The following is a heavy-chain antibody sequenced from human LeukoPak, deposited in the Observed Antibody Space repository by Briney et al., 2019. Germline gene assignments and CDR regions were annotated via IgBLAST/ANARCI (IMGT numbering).Heavy chain of an antibody. CDR1: GGTFSSYA. CDR2: IIPILGIA. V-gene: IGHV1-69*04. CDR3: AREGQTNSGSTKYYFDY. Sequence: SLKVSCKASGGTFSSYAISWVRQAPGQGLEWMGRIIPILGIANYAQKFQGRVTITADKSTSTAYMELSSLRSEDTAVYYCAREGQTNSGSTKYYFDYWGQGTLVTVSS. J-gene: IGHJ4*02. D-gene: IGHD1-26*01.